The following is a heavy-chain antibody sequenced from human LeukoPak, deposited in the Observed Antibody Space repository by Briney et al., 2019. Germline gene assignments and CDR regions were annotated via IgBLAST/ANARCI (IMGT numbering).Heavy chain of an antibody. CDR1: GGSISSGGYY. J-gene: IGHJ4*02. Sequence: SQTLSLTCTVSGGSISSGGYYWSWIRQPPGKGLEWIGYIYYSGSTNYNPSLKSRVTISVDTSKNQFSLKLSSVTAADTAVYYCARGGNYYDSSPLDYWGQGTLATVSS. CDR2: IYYSGST. CDR3: ARGGNYYDSSPLDY. V-gene: IGHV4-61*08. D-gene: IGHD3-22*01.